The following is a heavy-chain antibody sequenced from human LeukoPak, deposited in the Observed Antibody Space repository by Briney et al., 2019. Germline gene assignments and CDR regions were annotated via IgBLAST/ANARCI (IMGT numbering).Heavy chain of an antibody. D-gene: IGHD6-6*01. Sequence: GGTLRLSCAASGFTFSRNGMTWVRQAPGKGLEWVSAISGSGGNTYYADSVKGRFTISRDNSKNTLYLQMNSLRAEDTAVYFCAKDRGSSSSGGFDYWGQGTLVTVSS. CDR3: AKDRGSSSSGGFDY. J-gene: IGHJ4*02. CDR1: GFTFSRNG. CDR2: ISGSGGNT. V-gene: IGHV3-23*01.